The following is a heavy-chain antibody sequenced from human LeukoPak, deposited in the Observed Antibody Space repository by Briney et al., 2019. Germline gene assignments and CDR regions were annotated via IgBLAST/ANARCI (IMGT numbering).Heavy chain of an antibody. CDR2: MNPNSGNT. CDR1: GYTFTSYD. Sequence: ASVKVSCKASGYTFTSYDINWVRQATGQGLEWMGWMNPNSGNTGYAQKFQGRVTMTRNTSMSTAYVELSSLRSEDTAVYYCARVETLLLWFGELSYYYMDVWGKGTTVTISS. V-gene: IGHV1-8*01. J-gene: IGHJ6*03. D-gene: IGHD3-10*01. CDR3: ARVETLLLWFGELSYYYMDV.